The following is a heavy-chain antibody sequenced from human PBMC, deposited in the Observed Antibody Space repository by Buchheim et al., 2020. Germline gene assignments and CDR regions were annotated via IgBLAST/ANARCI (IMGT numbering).Heavy chain of an antibody. Sequence: QLQLQESGSGLVKPSQTLSLTCAVSGGSISSGGYSWSWIRQPPGKGLEWIGYIYHSGSTYYNPSLKSRVTISVDRSKNQFSLKLSSVTAADTAVYYCARSSPLRHHLQLTRGAYFDYWGQGTL. CDR2: IYHSGST. V-gene: IGHV4-30-2*01. J-gene: IGHJ4*02. D-gene: IGHD4-11*01. CDR3: ARSSPLRHHLQLTRGAYFDY. CDR1: GGSISSGGYS.